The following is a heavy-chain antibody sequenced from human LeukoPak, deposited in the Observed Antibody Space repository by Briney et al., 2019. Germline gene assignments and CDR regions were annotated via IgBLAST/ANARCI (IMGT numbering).Heavy chain of an antibody. CDR3: ARARRAVAAEYYFDY. CDR1: GGSISSSNYH. CDR2: IYYSGST. V-gene: IGHV4-39*07. Sequence: SETLSLTCTVSGGSISSSNYHWGWIRQPPGKGLEWIVSIYYSGSTYYNPSLKSRVTISVDTSKNQFSLKLSSVTAADTAVYYCARARRAVAAEYYFDYWGQGTLVTVSS. J-gene: IGHJ4*02. D-gene: IGHD6-19*01.